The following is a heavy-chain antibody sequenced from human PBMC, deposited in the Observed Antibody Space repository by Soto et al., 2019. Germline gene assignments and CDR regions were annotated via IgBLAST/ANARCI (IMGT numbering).Heavy chain of an antibody. Sequence: SETLSLTCAVSGGSISSGGYSWSWIRQPPGKGLEWIGYIYHSGSTYYNPSLKSRVTISVDRSKNQFSLKLSSVTAADTAVYYCARDLSHSYIYFDPRRQGPPVTVSS. J-gene: IGHJ5*02. CDR2: IYHSGST. CDR1: GGSISSGGYS. V-gene: IGHV4-30-2*01. CDR3: ARDLSHSYIYFDP. D-gene: IGHD5-18*01.